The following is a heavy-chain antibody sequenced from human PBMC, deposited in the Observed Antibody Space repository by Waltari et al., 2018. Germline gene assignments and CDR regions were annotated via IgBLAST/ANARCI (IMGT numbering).Heavy chain of an antibody. CDR2: IIPILGIA. Sequence: QVQLVQSGAEVKKPGSSVKVSCKASGGTFSSYAISWVRQAPGQGLEWMGGIIPILGIANFAQKFQGRVTITADESTSTAYMELSSLRSEDTAVYYCAREPDSGYDYVAFDIWGQGTMVTVSS. D-gene: IGHD5-12*01. CDR3: AREPDSGYDYVAFDI. CDR1: GGTFSSYA. V-gene: IGHV1-69*04. J-gene: IGHJ3*02.